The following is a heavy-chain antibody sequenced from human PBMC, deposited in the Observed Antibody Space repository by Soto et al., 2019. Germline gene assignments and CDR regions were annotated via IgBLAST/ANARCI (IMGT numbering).Heavy chain of an antibody. Sequence: GPSVKVSCKASGGTFSTYTIIWVRQAPGQGLEWMGRILPMLDITNSAQRFQGRVTITADKSTSTAYLELSSLRSEDTAVYYCTLGSWSAETFDIWGRGTMVTVSS. D-gene: IGHD6-13*01. V-gene: IGHV1-69*02. CDR3: TLGSWSAETFDI. CDR2: ILPMLDIT. CDR1: GGTFSTYT. J-gene: IGHJ3*02.